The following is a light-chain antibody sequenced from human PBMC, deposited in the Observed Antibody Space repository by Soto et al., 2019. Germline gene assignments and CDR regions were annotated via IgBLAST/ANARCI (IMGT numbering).Light chain of an antibody. CDR1: SGHSNYA. CDR3: QTGGSGIVV. Sequence: QSVLTQSPSASASLGASVKLTCTLSSGHSNYAIAWHQQQSEKGPRYLMKLNSDGSHSKGDAIPDRFSGSSAGAGRHLTIASQQAEDEADYSCQTGGSGIVVFGGGTKLTVL. J-gene: IGLJ2*01. CDR2: LNSDGSH. V-gene: IGLV4-69*01.